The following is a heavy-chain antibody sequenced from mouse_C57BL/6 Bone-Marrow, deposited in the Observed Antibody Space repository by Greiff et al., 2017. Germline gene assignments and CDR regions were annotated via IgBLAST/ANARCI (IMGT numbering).Heavy chain of an antibody. D-gene: IGHD1-1*01. CDR3: AGRSSCEYFDV. CDR1: GYTFTSYW. J-gene: IGHJ1*03. Sequence: VQLHQSGAELAKPGASVKLSCKASGYTFTSYWMHWVKQRPGQGLEWIGYINPSSGYTKYNQKFKDKATLTADKSSSTAYMLLSSLTYADSAVYYYAGRSSCEYFDVWGTGTAVTVSS. CDR2: INPSSGYT. V-gene: IGHV1-7*01.